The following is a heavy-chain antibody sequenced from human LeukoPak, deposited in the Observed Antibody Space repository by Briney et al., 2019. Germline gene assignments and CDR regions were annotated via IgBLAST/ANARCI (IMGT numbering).Heavy chain of an antibody. CDR1: DFTLSSHG. CDR3: ARDRAWDYLDS. CDR2: ISSDGGKK. V-gene: IGHV3-30*03. D-gene: IGHD1-26*01. J-gene: IGHJ4*02. Sequence: GGSLRLSCVVSDFTLSSHGMHWVRQAPGKGLEWVAVISSDGGKKSYADSVKGRFTVSRDNSKNTLYLQMDSLRVEDTAIYYCARDRAWDYLDSWDQGPLVTVSS.